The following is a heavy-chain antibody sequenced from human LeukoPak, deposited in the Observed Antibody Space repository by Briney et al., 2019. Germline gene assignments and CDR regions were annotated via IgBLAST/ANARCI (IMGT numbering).Heavy chain of an antibody. D-gene: IGHD3-10*01. CDR2: IYYSGST. J-gene: IGHJ4*02. Sequence: PSETLSLMCTVSGGSISSYYWSWIRQAPGKGLEWIGYIYYSGSTNYNPSLKSRVTISVDTSKNQFSLKLSSVTAADTAVYYCARHYYGFLSYFDYWGQGTLVTVSS. CDR1: GGSISSYY. CDR3: ARHYYGFLSYFDY. V-gene: IGHV4-59*08.